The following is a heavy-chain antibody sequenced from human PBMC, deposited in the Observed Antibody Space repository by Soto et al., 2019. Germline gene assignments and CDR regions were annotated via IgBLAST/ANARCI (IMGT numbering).Heavy chain of an antibody. CDR3: ARVAGIVGAISNDY. CDR2: MYDSGST. Sequence: QVQLQESGPGLVKPSQTLSLTCTVSGGSISSGDYYWSWIRQPPGKGLEWIGYMYDSGSTYYNPSLKSRVTISVDTSKNQFSLKLSSVTAADTAVYYCARVAGIVGAISNDYWGQGTLVTVSS. CDR1: GGSISSGDYY. V-gene: IGHV4-30-4*01. D-gene: IGHD1-26*01. J-gene: IGHJ4*02.